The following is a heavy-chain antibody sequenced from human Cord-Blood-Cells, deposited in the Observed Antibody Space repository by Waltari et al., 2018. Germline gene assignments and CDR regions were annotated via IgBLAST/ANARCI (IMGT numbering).Heavy chain of an antibody. Sequence: QVQLVQSGAEVKKPGASVKDSCKVSGSTLTELSMHWVRQAPGKGLEWMGGFDPEDGETIYAQKFQGRVTMTEDTSTDTAYMELSSLRSEDTAVYYCATAYYYGSGSYYNFDYWGQGTLVTVSS. CDR3: ATAYYYGSGSYYNFDY. CDR1: GSTLTELS. V-gene: IGHV1-24*01. D-gene: IGHD3-10*01. CDR2: FDPEDGET. J-gene: IGHJ4*02.